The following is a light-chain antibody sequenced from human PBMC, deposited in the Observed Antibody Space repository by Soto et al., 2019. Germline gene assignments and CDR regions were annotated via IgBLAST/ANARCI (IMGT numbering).Light chain of an antibody. CDR2: EVS. Sequence: QSALTQPPSVSGSPGHAVAISCTGTSSDVGSYNRVAWYQQSPGTAPKLMIYEVSNRPSGVPDRFSGSKSGNTASLTISGLQAEDEDDYYCSSFTSSSTYVFGTGTKVTVL. J-gene: IGLJ1*01. CDR3: SSFTSSSTYV. CDR1: SSDVGSYNR. V-gene: IGLV2-18*02.